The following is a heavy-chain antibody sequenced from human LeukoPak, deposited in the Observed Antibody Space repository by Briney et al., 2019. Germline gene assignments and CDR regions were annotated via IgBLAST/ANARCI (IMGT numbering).Heavy chain of an antibody. CDR3: AIYSDTYYFDH. Sequence: GESLKISCKGSGYSFTSSWIGLVRQMPGKGLEWMGIIYPGDSDTRYRPSFQGQVTISADKSISTAYLQWSSLKASDTAMYYCAIYSDTYYFDHWGQGTLVTVSS. CDR1: GYSFTSSW. J-gene: IGHJ4*02. D-gene: IGHD1-26*01. V-gene: IGHV5-51*01. CDR2: IYPGDSDT.